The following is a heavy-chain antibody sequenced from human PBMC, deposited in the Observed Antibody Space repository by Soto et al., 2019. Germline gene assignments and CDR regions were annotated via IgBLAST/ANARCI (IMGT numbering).Heavy chain of an antibody. Sequence: QVQLVQSGAEVKKPGSSVKVSCKASGGTFSSYAISWVRQAPGQGLEWMGGIIPIFGTANYAQKFQGRVTITSDESTSTAYMELSSLRSEDTAVYYCAAIDGYSYGYESGYWGQGTLVTVSS. CDR3: AAIDGYSYGYESGY. J-gene: IGHJ4*02. CDR1: GGTFSSYA. V-gene: IGHV1-69*01. CDR2: IIPIFGTA. D-gene: IGHD5-18*01.